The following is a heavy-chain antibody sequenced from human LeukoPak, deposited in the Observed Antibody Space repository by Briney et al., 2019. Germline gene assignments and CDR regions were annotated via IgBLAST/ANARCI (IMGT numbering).Heavy chain of an antibody. CDR3: AREKFYCSGGSCYLNWFDP. V-gene: IGHV3-9*01. CDR1: GFTFDDYA. J-gene: IGHJ5*02. Sequence: PGGSLRLSCAASGFTFDDYAMHWVRQAPGKGLEWVSGISWNSGSIGYVDSVKGRFTISRDNAKNSLCLQMNSLRAEDTAVYYCAREKFYCSGGSCYLNWFDPWGQGTLVTVSS. CDR2: ISWNSGSI. D-gene: IGHD2-15*01.